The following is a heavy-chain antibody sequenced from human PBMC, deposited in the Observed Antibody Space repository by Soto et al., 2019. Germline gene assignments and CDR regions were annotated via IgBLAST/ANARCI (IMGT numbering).Heavy chain of an antibody. CDR2: INAGNGNT. J-gene: IGHJ4*02. D-gene: IGHD3-22*01. V-gene: IGHV1-3*01. CDR3: AREEYYYDTGGFSLDS. Sequence: ASVKVSCKASGYTFTSYAMHWVRQAPGQRLEWMGWINAGNGNTKYSQKFQGRVAITTDTSATTAFMELSSLTSEDTAVYYCAREEYYYDTGGFSLDSWGQGTLVTVSS. CDR1: GYTFTSYA.